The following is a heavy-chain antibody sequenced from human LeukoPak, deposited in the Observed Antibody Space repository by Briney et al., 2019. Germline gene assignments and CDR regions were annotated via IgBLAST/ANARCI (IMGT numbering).Heavy chain of an antibody. D-gene: IGHD3-16*02. CDR1: GGSFSGYY. J-gene: IGHJ4*02. CDR2: INHSGST. CDR3: ARGPPLGMMGYDYVWGSYRFPLFDY. V-gene: IGHV4-34*01. Sequence: PSETLSLTCAVYGGSFSGYYWSWIRQPPGKGLEWIGEINHSGSTNYNPSLKSRVTISVDTSKNQFSLKLSSVTAADTAVYYCARGPPLGMMGYDYVWGSYRFPLFDYWGQGTLVTVSS.